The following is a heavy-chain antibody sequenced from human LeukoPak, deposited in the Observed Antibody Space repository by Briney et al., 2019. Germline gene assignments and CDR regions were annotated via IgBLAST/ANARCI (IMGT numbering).Heavy chain of an antibody. D-gene: IGHD6-19*01. V-gene: IGHV3-7*01. J-gene: IGHJ5*02. Sequence: GGSLGLSCAASGFTFGGFWMSWVRQAPGKGLEWVANIKQDGSQQFYVDSVRGRFTISRDNAKNSLFLQINTLRAEDSAIYYCARFRTSAWYVGDLWGQGTLVTVSS. CDR3: ARFRTSAWYVGDL. CDR1: GFTFGGFW. CDR2: IKQDGSQQ.